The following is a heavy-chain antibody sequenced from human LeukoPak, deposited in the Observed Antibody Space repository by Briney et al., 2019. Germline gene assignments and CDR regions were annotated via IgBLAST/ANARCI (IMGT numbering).Heavy chain of an antibody. V-gene: IGHV3-9*01. D-gene: IGHD6-13*01. CDR1: GFTFDDYG. CDR3: AKNYGYSSSWYDY. J-gene: IGHJ4*02. CDR2: ISWNSASV. Sequence: PGGSLRLSCEASGFTFDDYGMHWVRQAPGKGLEWVSTISWNSASVGYVDSVKGRFTISGDNAKKTLYLQMNSLRPEDTVLYYCAKNYGYSSSWYDYWGQGTLVTVSS.